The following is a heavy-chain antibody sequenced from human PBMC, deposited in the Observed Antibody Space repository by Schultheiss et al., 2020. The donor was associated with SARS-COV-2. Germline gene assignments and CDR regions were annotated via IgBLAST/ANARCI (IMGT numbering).Heavy chain of an antibody. CDR3: ARGYYYPNSAFFDY. V-gene: IGHV4-31*03. CDR2: IYFTGNT. J-gene: IGHJ4*02. CDR1: GGSISSSSYY. D-gene: IGHD3-22*01. Sequence: SETLSLTCTVSGGSISSSSYYWSWIRQHPGKGLEWIGYIYFTGNTYYNPSLQSRVKMSVDTSKNQFSLDLSSVTAADTAVYYCARGYYYPNSAFFDYWGLGTLVTVSS.